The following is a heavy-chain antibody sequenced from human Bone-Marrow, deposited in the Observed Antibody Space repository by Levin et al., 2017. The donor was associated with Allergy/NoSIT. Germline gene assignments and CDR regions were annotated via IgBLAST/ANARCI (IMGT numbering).Heavy chain of an antibody. J-gene: IGHJ6*03. D-gene: IGHD5-24*01. V-gene: IGHV4-61*09. CDR1: GVSITSGNYY. Sequence: ASQTLSLTCTVSGVSITSGNYYWSWIRQPAGKGLEWIGHIYTSGNTNYNPSLKSRVTISVDTSKNQFSLKLRSVTAADTAVYYCARVLQYYYYYMDVWGKGTTVTVSS. CDR3: ARVLQYYYYYMDV. CDR2: IYTSGNT.